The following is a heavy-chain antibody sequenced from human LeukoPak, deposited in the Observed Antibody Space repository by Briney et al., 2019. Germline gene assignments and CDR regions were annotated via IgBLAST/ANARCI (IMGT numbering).Heavy chain of an antibody. CDR1: GYTFTSYY. J-gene: IGHJ1*01. CDR3: ARDGVGYYDSSGYYYFQH. Sequence: ASVKVSCKASGYTFTSYYMHWVRQAPGQGLEWMGWINPNSGGTNYAQKFQGRVTMTRDTSISTAYMELSRLRSDDTAVCYCARDGVGYYDSSGYYYFQHWGQGTLVPVSS. V-gene: IGHV1-2*02. CDR2: INPNSGGT. D-gene: IGHD3-22*01.